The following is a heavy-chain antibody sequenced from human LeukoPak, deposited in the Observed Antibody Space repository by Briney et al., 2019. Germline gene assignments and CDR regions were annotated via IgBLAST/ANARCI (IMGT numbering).Heavy chain of an antibody. J-gene: IGHJ4*02. D-gene: IGHD3-22*01. CDR1: GGSISXXX. CDR3: ANLHRDSDGYYYVDN. V-gene: IGHV4-4*07. Sequence: PSETLSLTCSVSGGSISXXXWSWIRQPAGXXXXXXXXXYTSGSTKYNPSLKXXVTMSLDKSKNQFSLKLSSVIAADTAVYYCANLHRDSDGYYYVDNWGQGTLVTVSS. CDR2: XYTSGST.